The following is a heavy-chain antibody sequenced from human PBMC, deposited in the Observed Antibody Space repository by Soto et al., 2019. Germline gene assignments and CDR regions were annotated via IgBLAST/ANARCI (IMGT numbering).Heavy chain of an antibody. J-gene: IGHJ6*02. CDR1: GFTFSSYG. CDR2: IWYDGSNK. D-gene: IGHD6-13*01. CDR3: ARDSLRSFSSSWYYYYGMDV. Sequence: QVQLVESGGGVVQPGRSLRLSCAASGFTFSSYGMHWVRQAPGKGLEWVAVIWYDGSNKYYADSVKGRFTISRDNSKNTMYLQMNRLRAEDTAVYYCARDSLRSFSSSWYYYYGMDVWGQGTTVTVSS. V-gene: IGHV3-33*01.